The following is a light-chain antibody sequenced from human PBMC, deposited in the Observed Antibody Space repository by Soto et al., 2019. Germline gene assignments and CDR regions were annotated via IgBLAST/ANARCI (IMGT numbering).Light chain of an antibody. CDR1: QSITIW. J-gene: IGKJ5*01. CDR3: QQYENLPT. V-gene: IGKV1-33*01. Sequence: DIQMTPSPSTLSASVGDSVPITCRASQSITIWLAWYQQKPGRAPKLLIYDASNLEAGVPSRFRGSGSGTDFTFTFSRLQPEDIATYYCQQYENLPTFGQGTRLAI. CDR2: DAS.